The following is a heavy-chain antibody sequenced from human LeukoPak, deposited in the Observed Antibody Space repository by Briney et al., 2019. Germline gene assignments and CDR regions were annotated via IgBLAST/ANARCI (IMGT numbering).Heavy chain of an antibody. CDR1: GFAFNTYN. J-gene: IGHJ4*02. D-gene: IGHD3-22*01. CDR3: ARAMIVVSNQFDY. CDR2: ISSSSTYI. Sequence: GGSLRLSCAASGFAFNTYNMNWVRQAPGKGLEWVSSISSSSTYIYYADSVQGRFTISRDNAKNSLYLQMNSLRAEDTAVYYCARAMIVVSNQFDYWGQGTLVTVSS. V-gene: IGHV3-21*01.